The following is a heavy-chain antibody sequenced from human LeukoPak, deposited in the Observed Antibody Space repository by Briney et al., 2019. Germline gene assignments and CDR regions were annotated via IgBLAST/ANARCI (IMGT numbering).Heavy chain of an antibody. D-gene: IGHD3-16*01. CDR2: INSDASVT. J-gene: IGHJ3*02. Sequence: PGGSLRLSCAASGFTFSNYWMHWVRQTPGKGLVWVSRINSDASVTTYADSVKGRFTISRDNAKNTLYLQMNSLRAEDTAVYYCVRDYRWGSFDIWGQGTMVTVSS. V-gene: IGHV3-74*01. CDR1: GFTFSNYW. CDR3: VRDYRWGSFDI.